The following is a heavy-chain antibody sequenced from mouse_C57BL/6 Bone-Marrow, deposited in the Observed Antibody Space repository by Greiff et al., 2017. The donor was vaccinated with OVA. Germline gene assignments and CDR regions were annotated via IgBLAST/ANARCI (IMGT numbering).Heavy chain of an antibody. CDR3: ARPPVLRDCYAMDY. V-gene: IGHV5-17*01. CDR2: ISRGSSTI. CDR1: GFTFSDYG. J-gene: IGHJ4*01. Sequence: EVQLVESGGGLVKPGGSLKLSCAASGFTFSDYGMHWVRQAPEKGLEWVAYISRGSSTIYYADTVKGRFTLSRDNSKDTLCMQMNSLRSDDTAMYYGARPPVLRDCYAMDYWGQGTSVTVSS. D-gene: IGHD1-1*01.